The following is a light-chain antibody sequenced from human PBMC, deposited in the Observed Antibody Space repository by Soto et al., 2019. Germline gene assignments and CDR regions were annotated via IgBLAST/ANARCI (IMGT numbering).Light chain of an antibody. J-gene: IGKJ3*01. CDR2: GSS. CDR3: QQYGSSPFT. V-gene: IGKV3-20*01. Sequence: EIVLTQSPATLCLSPGERATLPCRASQNVSNYLAWYQQKPGQPPRLLISGSSIRATGIPKRFSGSASGTNFTLTISSLEPEDFAVFYCQQYGSSPFTFGPGTKVDIK. CDR1: QNVSNY.